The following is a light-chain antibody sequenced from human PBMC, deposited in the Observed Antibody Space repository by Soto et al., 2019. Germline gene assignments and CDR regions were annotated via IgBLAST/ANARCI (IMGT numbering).Light chain of an antibody. Sequence: DIQMTQSPSTLSASVGDRVIVTCRASQSISNWLAWYQQKPGKAPKLLIYDASTLEGGVPSRFRGSGSGTEFTLTINNLQTDDSATYYCQHYNSFSLTFGPGTKVDIK. V-gene: IGKV1-5*01. CDR1: QSISNW. CDR2: DAS. J-gene: IGKJ1*01. CDR3: QHYNSFSLT.